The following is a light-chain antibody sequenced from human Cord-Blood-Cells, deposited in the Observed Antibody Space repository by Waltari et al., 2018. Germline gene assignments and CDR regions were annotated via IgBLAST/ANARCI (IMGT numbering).Light chain of an antibody. CDR3: LQDYNYPYT. Sequence: AIQMTQSPSSLSASVRDRVNTTCRASQGIRNDLGWYQQKPGKAPKLLIYAASSLQSGVPARFSGSGSGTDFTLTISSLQPEDFATYYCLQDYNYPYTFGQGTKLEIK. CDR1: QGIRND. CDR2: AAS. J-gene: IGKJ2*01. V-gene: IGKV1-6*01.